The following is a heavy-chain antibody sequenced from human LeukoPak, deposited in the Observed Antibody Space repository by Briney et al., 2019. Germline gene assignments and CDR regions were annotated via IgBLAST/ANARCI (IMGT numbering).Heavy chain of an antibody. CDR1: GYTFTNYY. Sequence: GASVKISCKASGYTFTNYYMHWVRQAPGQGLEWLGLITPSGGSTWYAQKFQGRVTMTRDMSTSTDYMELGSLRSEDMAVYYCARDSEQWLLSGGSYFDYWGQGTLVTVSS. J-gene: IGHJ4*02. CDR3: ARDSEQWLLSGGSYFDY. CDR2: ITPSGGST. D-gene: IGHD6-19*01. V-gene: IGHV1-46*01.